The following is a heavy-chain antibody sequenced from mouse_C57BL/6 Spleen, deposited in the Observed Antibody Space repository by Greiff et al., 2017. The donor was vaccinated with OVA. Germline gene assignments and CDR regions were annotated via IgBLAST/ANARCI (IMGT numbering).Heavy chain of an antibody. CDR2: IDPSDSYT. Sequence: QVQLQQPGAELVMPGASVKLSCKASGYTFTSYWMHWVKQRPGQGLEWIGEIDPSDSYTNYNQKFKGKSTLTVDKSSSTAYMQLSSLTSEDSAVYYCAIRPGTGRGFAYWGQGTLVTVSA. CDR3: AIRPGTGRGFAY. J-gene: IGHJ3*01. D-gene: IGHD4-1*01. CDR1: GYTFTSYW. V-gene: IGHV1-69*01.